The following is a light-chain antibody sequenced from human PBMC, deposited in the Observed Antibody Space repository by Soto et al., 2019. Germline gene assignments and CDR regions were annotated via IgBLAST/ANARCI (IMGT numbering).Light chain of an antibody. Sequence: QSALTQPASVSGSPGQSITISCTGTSSDVGGYNYVSWYQQHPGKAPKLMIYDVSNRPSGVSNRFSGSKSGNTASLTISGLQAEVEADYYCSSYTSSSTRVLGTGTKVTV. CDR3: SSYTSSSTRV. J-gene: IGLJ1*01. V-gene: IGLV2-14*01. CDR1: SSDVGGYNY. CDR2: DVS.